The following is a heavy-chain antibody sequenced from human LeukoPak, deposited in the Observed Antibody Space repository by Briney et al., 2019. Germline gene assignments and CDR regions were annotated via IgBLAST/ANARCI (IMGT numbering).Heavy chain of an antibody. D-gene: IGHD3-10*01. CDR1: GGSISSYY. CDR2: IYTSGST. Sequence: SETLSLTCTVSGGSISSYYWSWIRQPPGKGLEWIGRIYTSGSTNYNPSLKSRVTMSVDTSKNQFSLKLSSVTAADTAVYYCARHFAPEAWFQAPWGQGTLVTVSS. J-gene: IGHJ5*02. V-gene: IGHV4-4*07. CDR3: ARHFAPEAWFQAP.